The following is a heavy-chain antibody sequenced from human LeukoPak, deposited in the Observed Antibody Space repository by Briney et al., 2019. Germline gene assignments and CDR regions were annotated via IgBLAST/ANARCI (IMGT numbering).Heavy chain of an antibody. V-gene: IGHV3-7*01. CDR1: GFTFSSYC. Sequence: GGSLRLSCAASGFTFSSYCMSWVRQAPGKGLEWVANIKEDGSEKYYVDSVKGRFTISRDNAKNSLYLQMNSLRAEDTAVYYCARSDYYGSGSYYNAHPYAFDIWGQGTMVTVSS. D-gene: IGHD3-10*01. CDR2: IKEDGSEK. CDR3: ARSDYYGSGSYYNAHPYAFDI. J-gene: IGHJ3*02.